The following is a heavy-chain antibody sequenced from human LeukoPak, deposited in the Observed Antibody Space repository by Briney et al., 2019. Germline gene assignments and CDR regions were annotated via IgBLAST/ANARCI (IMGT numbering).Heavy chain of an antibody. CDR2: INHSGST. CDR3: ARGRRYSSIIHGRDAFDI. CDR1: GFTFGDYA. D-gene: IGHD6-13*01. V-gene: IGHV4-34*01. J-gene: IGHJ3*02. Sequence: PGGSLRLSCTASGFTFGDYAMSWIRQPPGKGLEWIGEINHSGSTNYNPSLKSRVTMSVDTSKNQFSLKLSSVTAADTAVYYCARGRRYSSIIHGRDAFDIWGQGTMVTVSS.